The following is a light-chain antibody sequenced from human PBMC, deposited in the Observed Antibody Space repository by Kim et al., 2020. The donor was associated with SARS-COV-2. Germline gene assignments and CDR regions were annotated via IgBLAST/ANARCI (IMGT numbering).Light chain of an antibody. Sequence: SVKLNCTLGSAHGSYALAWHQQQPEKGPRYLMKLNSDGSHSKGDGIPDRFSGSSSGAERYLTISSLQSEDEADYYCQTWGTGIGVFGGGTQLTVL. CDR3: QTWGTGIGV. J-gene: IGLJ3*02. V-gene: IGLV4-69*01. CDR1: SAHGSYA. CDR2: LNSDGSH.